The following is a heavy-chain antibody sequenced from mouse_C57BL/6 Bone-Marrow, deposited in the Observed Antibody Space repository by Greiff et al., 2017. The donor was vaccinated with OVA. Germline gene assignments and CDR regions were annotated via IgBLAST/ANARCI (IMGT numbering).Heavy chain of an antibody. Sequence: EVHLVESGGGLVKPGGSLKLSGAASGFTFSSYAMSWVRQTPEKRLEWVATISDGGSYTYYPDNVKGRFTISRDNAKNNLYLQMSHLKSEDTAMYYCARDHYGSSPDYWGQGTTLTVSS. J-gene: IGHJ2*01. CDR2: ISDGGSYT. V-gene: IGHV5-4*01. D-gene: IGHD1-1*01. CDR1: GFTFSSYA. CDR3: ARDHYGSSPDY.